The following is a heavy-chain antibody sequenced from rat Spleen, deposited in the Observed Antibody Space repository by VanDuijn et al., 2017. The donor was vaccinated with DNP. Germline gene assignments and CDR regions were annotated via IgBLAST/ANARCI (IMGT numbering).Heavy chain of an antibody. CDR3: TRDRGYPY. V-gene: IGHV5S13*01. J-gene: IGHJ3*01. CDR1: GFTFSDYG. Sequence: EVQLVESGGGLVQPGRSLKLSCAASGFTFSDYGMAWVRQAPKKGLEWVASISNTGDNTFYSDSVKGRFSLSRDNAESTLYLQMNSLRSEDTATYYCTRDRGYPYWGQGTLVTVSS. D-gene: IGHD4-4*01. CDR2: ISNTGDNT.